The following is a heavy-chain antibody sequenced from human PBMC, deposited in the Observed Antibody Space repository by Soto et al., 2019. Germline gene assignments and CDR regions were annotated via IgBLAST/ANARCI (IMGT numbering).Heavy chain of an antibody. V-gene: IGHV1-3*01. CDR2: INAGNGNT. CDR3: ARQSSSNYYCGLDV. Sequence: ASVKVSCKASGYTFTSYAMHWVRQAPGQRLEWMGWINAGNGNTKYSQKFQGRVTITRDTSASTAYMELSSLRSEDTAVYYCARQSSSNYYCGLDVWGQGTTVTVSS. D-gene: IGHD6-6*01. CDR1: GYTFTSYA. J-gene: IGHJ6*02.